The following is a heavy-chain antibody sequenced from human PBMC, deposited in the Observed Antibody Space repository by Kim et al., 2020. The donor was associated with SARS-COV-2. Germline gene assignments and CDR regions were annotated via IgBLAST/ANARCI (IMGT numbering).Heavy chain of an antibody. CDR3: ARGLGVSYYDSSGYSDY. CDR1: GGSFSGYY. CDR2: INHSGST. V-gene: IGHV4-34*01. Sequence: SETLSLTCAVYGGSFSGYYWSWIRQPPGKGLEWIGEINHSGSTNYNPSLKSRVTISVDTSKNQFSLKLSSVTAADTAVYYCARGLGVSYYDSSGYSDYWGQGTLVTVSS. D-gene: IGHD3-22*01. J-gene: IGHJ4*02.